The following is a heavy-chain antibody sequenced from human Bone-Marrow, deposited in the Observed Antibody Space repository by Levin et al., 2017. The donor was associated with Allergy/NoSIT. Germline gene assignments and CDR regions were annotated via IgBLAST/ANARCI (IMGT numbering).Heavy chain of an antibody. J-gene: IGHJ2*01. CDR1: GFSFNTYN. V-gene: IGHV3-48*01. Sequence: GGSLRLSCAASGFSFNTYNMHWVRQAPGKGLECISYISSGSGTSDYADSVKGRFTISRDNANNSMYLQMNSLRAEDTAVYYCARETTYYFDTGGDLRAGWYVDLWGRGTLVTFSS. D-gene: IGHD3-22*01. CDR2: ISSGSGTS. CDR3: ARETTYYFDTGGDLRAGWYVDL.